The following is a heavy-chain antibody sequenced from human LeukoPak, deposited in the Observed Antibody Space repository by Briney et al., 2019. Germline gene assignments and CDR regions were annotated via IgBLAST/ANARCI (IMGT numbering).Heavy chain of an antibody. CDR1: GFTFSSYG. J-gene: IGHJ4*02. V-gene: IGHV3-23*01. CDR3: ARDLYGMTTDY. CDR2: ISGSGGST. D-gene: IGHD1-14*01. Sequence: GGSLRLSCAASGFTFSSYGMSWVRQAPGKGLEWVSAISGSGGSTYYADSVKGRFTVSTDNAKNSLYLQMNSLRAEDTAVYYCARDLYGMTTDYWGQGTLVTVSS.